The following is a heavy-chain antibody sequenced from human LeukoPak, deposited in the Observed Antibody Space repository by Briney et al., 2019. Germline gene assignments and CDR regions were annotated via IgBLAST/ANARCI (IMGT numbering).Heavy chain of an antibody. D-gene: IGHD6-13*01. V-gene: IGHV4-39*07. CDR3: ARGKQQLVPFDP. J-gene: IGHJ5*02. CDR1: GGSISSSSYY. CDR2: IYHSGST. Sequence: SETLSLTCTVSGGSISSSSYYWGWIRQPPGKGLEWIGEIYHSGSTNYNPSLKSRVTISVDKSKNQFSLKLSSVTAADTAVYYCARGKQQLVPFDPWGQGTLVTVSS.